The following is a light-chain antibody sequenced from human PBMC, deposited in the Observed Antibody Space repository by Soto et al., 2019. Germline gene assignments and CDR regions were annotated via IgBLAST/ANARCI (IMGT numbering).Light chain of an antibody. Sequence: QSALTQPASVSGSPGQSITISCTGTSSDVGGYNFVSWYQQHPGKAPKLIIYEVSHRPSGVSNRFFGSKSGNTASLTISGLQAEDEADYYCNSYTSSSARVFGGGTKLTVL. CDR2: EVS. CDR3: NSYTSSSARV. V-gene: IGLV2-14*01. CDR1: SSDVGGYNF. J-gene: IGLJ3*02.